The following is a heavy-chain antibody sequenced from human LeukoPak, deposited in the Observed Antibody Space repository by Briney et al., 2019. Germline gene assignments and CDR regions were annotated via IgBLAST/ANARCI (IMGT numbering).Heavy chain of an antibody. Sequence: ASVKVSCKASGYTFTSYGISCVRQAPGQGLEWMGWISAYNGNTNYAQKFQGRVTMTTDTSTSTAYMELRSLRSDDTAVYYCAREERPIAVAANYFDYWGQGTLVTVSS. CDR1: GYTFTSYG. D-gene: IGHD6-19*01. V-gene: IGHV1-18*01. J-gene: IGHJ4*02. CDR3: AREERPIAVAANYFDY. CDR2: ISAYNGNT.